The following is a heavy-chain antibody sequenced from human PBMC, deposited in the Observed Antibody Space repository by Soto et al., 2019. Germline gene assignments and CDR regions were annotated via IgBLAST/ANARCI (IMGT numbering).Heavy chain of an antibody. CDR3: ARDTAFNSYGYGLSFLFDY. CDR2: IYYSGST. V-gene: IGHV4-31*03. D-gene: IGHD5-18*01. CDR1: GGSISIGGYY. J-gene: IGHJ4*02. Sequence: PAEPRSLTYTVSGGSISIGGYYWSWIRQHPGNCLEWIGYIYYSGSTYYNPSLKSRVTISVDTSKNQFSLKLSSVTAADTAVYYCARDTAFNSYGYGLSFLFDYWGQGTLVTVSS.